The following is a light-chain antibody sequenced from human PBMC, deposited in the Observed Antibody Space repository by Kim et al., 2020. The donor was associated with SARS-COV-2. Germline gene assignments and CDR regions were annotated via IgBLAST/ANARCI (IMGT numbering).Light chain of an antibody. V-gene: IGKV3-15*01. CDR1: QSISNY. CDR3: QQYYNWPPRT. Sequence: EIVMTQSPATLSLSPGERATLSCRASQSISNYLAWYQQRPGQAPRLLIYDASTRATGIPTRFSGSGSGAEFTLTISSLQSEDFAVYYCQQYYNWPPRTFGQGTKLEI. J-gene: IGKJ2*01. CDR2: DAS.